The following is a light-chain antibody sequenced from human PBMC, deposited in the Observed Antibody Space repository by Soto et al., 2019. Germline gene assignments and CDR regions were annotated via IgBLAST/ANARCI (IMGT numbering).Light chain of an antibody. CDR3: QQSHSTPLT. Sequence: DIKLTQSPSSLSASVGDRVTITCRASLRISKYLNWYQQKPGKAPKLLIYGASTLQSGVPSRFSGSGSVTDFTLTITNLQHEDSATYFCQQSHSTPLTFGGGTKLEI. CDR1: LRISKY. J-gene: IGKJ4*01. CDR2: GAS. V-gene: IGKV1-39*01.